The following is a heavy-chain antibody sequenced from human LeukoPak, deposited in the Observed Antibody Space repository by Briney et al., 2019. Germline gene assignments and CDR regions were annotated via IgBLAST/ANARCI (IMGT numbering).Heavy chain of an antibody. CDR2: FDPEDGET. CDR3: ATGGSYPIYYFDY. Sequence: ASVKVSCKVSGYTLTELSMHWVRQAPGKGLEWMGGFDPEDGETIYAQKFQGRVTMTEDTSTDTAYMELSSLRSENTAVYYCATGGSYPIYYFDYWGQGTLVTVSS. V-gene: IGHV1-24*01. J-gene: IGHJ4*02. CDR1: GYTLTELS. D-gene: IGHD1-26*01.